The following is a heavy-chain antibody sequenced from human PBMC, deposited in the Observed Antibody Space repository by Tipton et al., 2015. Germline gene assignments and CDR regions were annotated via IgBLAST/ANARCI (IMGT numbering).Heavy chain of an antibody. V-gene: IGHV3-33*01. D-gene: IGHD2-8*01. CDR2: IWYDGSNK. CDR1: GFTFSSYG. J-gene: IGHJ4*02. Sequence: SLRLSCAASGFTFSSYGMHWVRQAPGKGLEWVAVIWYDGSNKYYADSVKGRFTIPRDNSKNTLYLQMNSLRAEDTAVYYCARVGCTNGVCYSDYWGQGTLVTVSS. CDR3: ARVGCTNGVCYSDY.